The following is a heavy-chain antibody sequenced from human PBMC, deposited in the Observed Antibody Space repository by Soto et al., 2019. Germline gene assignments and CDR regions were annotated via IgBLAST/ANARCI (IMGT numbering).Heavy chain of an antibody. CDR1: GFTFSISA. CDR3: VKDRMPHNSVWDPLDI. CDR2: IGGGDNHR. V-gene: IGHV3-23*01. J-gene: IGHJ3*02. D-gene: IGHD1-20*01. Sequence: SGGSLRLSCAASGFTFSISAMSWVRQAPGKGLEWVSGIGGGDNHRYYAGSVKGRFTIPRDNSKNTVFLQVDSLRAEDTAVYYCVKDRMPHNSVWDPLDILGQGTMVTVSS.